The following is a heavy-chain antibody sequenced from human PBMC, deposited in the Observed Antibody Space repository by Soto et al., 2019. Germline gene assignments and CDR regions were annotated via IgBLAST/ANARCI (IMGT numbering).Heavy chain of an antibody. CDR1: GYTFTGYY. J-gene: IGHJ6*02. V-gene: IGHV1-2*02. D-gene: IGHD3-16*01. CDR2: INPNSGGT. Sequence: ASVKVSCKASGYTFTGYYVHWVRQAPGQGLEWMGWINPNSGGTNYAQKFQGRVTMTRDTSISTAYMELSRLRSDDTAVYYCASHSTGHGGGYYGMDVWGQGTTVTVSS. CDR3: ASHSTGHGGGYYGMDV.